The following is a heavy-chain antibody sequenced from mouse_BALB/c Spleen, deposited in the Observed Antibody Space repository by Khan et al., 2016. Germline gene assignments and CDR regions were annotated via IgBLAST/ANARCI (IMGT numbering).Heavy chain of an antibody. CDR3: AIITTRAMDY. V-gene: IGHV1S137*01. D-gene: IGHD1-2*01. J-gene: IGHJ4*01. CDR1: GYTFTDYA. CDR2: ISTYNGNT. Sequence: QVQLQQSGPEVVRPGVSVKISCTGSGYTFTDYAMHWVKQSHAKSLEWIGVISTYNGNTNYNPKFKGKATMTVDKSSSTAYMELARLTAEDSARYDCAIITTRAMDYWGQGTSVTVSS.